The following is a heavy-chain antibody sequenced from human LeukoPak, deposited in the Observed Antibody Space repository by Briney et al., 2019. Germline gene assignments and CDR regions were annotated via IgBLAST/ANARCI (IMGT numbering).Heavy chain of an antibody. D-gene: IGHD4-17*01. V-gene: IGHV3-48*03. J-gene: IGHJ4*02. CDR2: ISSSGSTI. Sequence: GGSLRLSCAASGFTFSSYEMNWVRQAPGKGLEWVSYISSSGSTIYYADSVKGRFTVSRDNAKNSLYLQLNSLRAEDTAVYYCARDPYYGDYVVWGQGTLVTVSS. CDR3: ARDPYYGDYVV. CDR1: GFTFSSYE.